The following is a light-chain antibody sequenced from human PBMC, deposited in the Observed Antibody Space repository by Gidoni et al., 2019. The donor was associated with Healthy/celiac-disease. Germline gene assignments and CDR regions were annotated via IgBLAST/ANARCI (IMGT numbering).Light chain of an antibody. CDR1: QSVSSSY. J-gene: IGKJ1*01. CDR2: GAS. V-gene: IGKV3-20*01. Sequence: ELVLTQSPGTLSLSPGERATLSCRASQSVSSSYLAWYQQKPGQAPRLLIYGASSRATGIPDRFSGCGSGTDFTLTISRLEPEDFAVYYCQQYGSSPMTFGQGTKVEIK. CDR3: QQYGSSPMT.